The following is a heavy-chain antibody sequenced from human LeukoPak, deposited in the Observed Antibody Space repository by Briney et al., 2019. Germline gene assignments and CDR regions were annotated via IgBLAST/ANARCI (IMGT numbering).Heavy chain of an antibody. V-gene: IGHV1-18*01. CDR2: ISAYNGNT. Sequence: WASVKVSCKASGYTFTSYGISWVRQAPGQGLEWMGWISAYNGNTNYAQKLQGRVTMTTDTSTSTAYMELRSLRSDDTAVYYCARCGYDSRLGLYYYYYMDVWGKGTTVTVSS. CDR3: ARCGYDSRLGLYYYYYMDV. J-gene: IGHJ6*03. D-gene: IGHD5-12*01. CDR1: GYTFTSYG.